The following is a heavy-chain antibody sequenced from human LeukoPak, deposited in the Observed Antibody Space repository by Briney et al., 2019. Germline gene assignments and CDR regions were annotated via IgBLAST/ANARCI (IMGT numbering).Heavy chain of an antibody. Sequence: SETLSLTCSVSGGSISSGDYYWTWIRQPPGKGLEWIGNIYYTGKTHYNPSLRSRVTISIDTSKNQFSLNLSSLTAADTAVYYCARDRYGAGNYYYYGLDVWGQGTTVTVSS. V-gene: IGHV4-30-4*01. CDR3: ARDRYGAGNYYYYGLDV. J-gene: IGHJ6*02. CDR2: IYYTGKT. D-gene: IGHD4-17*01. CDR1: GGSISSGDYY.